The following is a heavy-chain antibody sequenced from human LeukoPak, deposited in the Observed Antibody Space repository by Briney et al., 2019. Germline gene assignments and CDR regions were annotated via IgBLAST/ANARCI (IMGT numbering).Heavy chain of an antibody. CDR3: ASGCSSTSCQNWFDP. Sequence: GASLQISCKGSGYRFTSYWIGWVRQLPGKGLEWMGIIYPGDSDTRYSPSFQGQVTISADKSISTAYLQWSSLKASDTAMYYCASGCSSTSCQNWFDPWGQGTLVTVSS. J-gene: IGHJ5*02. V-gene: IGHV5-51*01. D-gene: IGHD2-2*01. CDR2: IYPGDSDT. CDR1: GYRFTSYW.